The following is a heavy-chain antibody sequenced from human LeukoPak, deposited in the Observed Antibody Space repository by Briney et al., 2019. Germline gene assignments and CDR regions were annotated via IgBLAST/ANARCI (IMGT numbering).Heavy chain of an antibody. CDR2: ISSSGSTI. CDR1: GFTFSSYG. V-gene: IGHV3-48*04. CDR3: ARDLWNCSSTSCPSYYYYYYGMDV. J-gene: IGHJ6*02. D-gene: IGHD2-2*01. Sequence: PGGSLRLSCAASGFTFSSYGMHWVRQAPGKGLEWVSYISSSGSTIYYADSVKGRFTISRDNAKNSLYLQMNSLRAEDTAVYYCARDLWNCSSTSCPSYYYYYYGMDVWGQGTTVTVSS.